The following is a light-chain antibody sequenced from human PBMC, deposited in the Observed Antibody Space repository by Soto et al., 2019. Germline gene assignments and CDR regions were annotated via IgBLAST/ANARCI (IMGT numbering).Light chain of an antibody. CDR1: QSLNTH. Sequence: IVVTQSPPTLSVSPGERATLSCRASQSLNTHLAWYHHKPGQAPRLLIYGASTRASGVPSRFSGSGSGTEFTLTIRSLQSEDFAFYFCQQYHGWPRTFGQGTKLEI. J-gene: IGKJ2*01. V-gene: IGKV3-15*01. CDR2: GAS. CDR3: QQYHGWPRT.